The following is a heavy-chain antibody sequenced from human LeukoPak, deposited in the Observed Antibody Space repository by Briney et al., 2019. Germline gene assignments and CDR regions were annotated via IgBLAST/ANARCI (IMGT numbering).Heavy chain of an antibody. V-gene: IGHV3-33*01. CDR3: ARDHAYCGGDCYSGGGDDAFDI. CDR1: GFTFSSYG. Sequence: PGRSLRLSCAASGFTFSSYGMHWVRQAPGKGLEWVAVIWYDGSNKYYADSVKGRFTVSRDNSKNTLYLQMNSLRAEDTAVYYCARDHAYCGGDCYSGGGDDAFDIWGQGTMVTVSS. CDR2: IWYDGSNK. D-gene: IGHD2-21*02. J-gene: IGHJ3*02.